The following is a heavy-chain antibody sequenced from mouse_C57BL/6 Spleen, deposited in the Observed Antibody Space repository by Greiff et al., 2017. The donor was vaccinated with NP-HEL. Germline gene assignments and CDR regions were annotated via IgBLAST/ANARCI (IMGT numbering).Heavy chain of an antibody. J-gene: IGHJ1*03. D-gene: IGHD4-1*01. CDR2: INYDGSST. Sequence: EVKLVESEGGLVQPGSSMKLSCTASGFTFSDYYMAWVRQVPEKGLEWVANINYDGSSTYYLDSLKSRFIISRDNAKSILYLQMSSLKSEDTATYYCAREGTDWYFDVWGTGTTVTVSS. V-gene: IGHV5-16*01. CDR1: GFTFSDYY. CDR3: AREGTDWYFDV.